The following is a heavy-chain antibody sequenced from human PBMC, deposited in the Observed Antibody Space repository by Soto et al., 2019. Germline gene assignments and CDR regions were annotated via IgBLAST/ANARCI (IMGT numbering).Heavy chain of an antibody. CDR1: GFTFTSSA. D-gene: IGHD3-9*01. CDR3: AADLVGYFDWLTVADSYGMDV. Sequence: GASVKVSCKASGFTFTSSAMQWVRQARGQRLEWIGWIVVGSGNTNYAQKFQERVTITRDMSTSTAYMELSSLRSEDTAVYYCAADLVGYFDWLTVADSYGMDVWGQGTTVTVSS. J-gene: IGHJ6*02. V-gene: IGHV1-58*02. CDR2: IVVGSGNT.